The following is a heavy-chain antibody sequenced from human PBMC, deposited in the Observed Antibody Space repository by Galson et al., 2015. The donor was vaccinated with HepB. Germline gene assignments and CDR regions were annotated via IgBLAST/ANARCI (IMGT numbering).Heavy chain of an antibody. CDR2: ISYDGSNK. CDR3: AKDDEDFVTTIPGAY. J-gene: IGHJ4*02. D-gene: IGHD5-12*01. Sequence: LRLSCAASRFTFRAYGMHWVRQAPGKGLQWVAVISYDGSNKYYADSVKGRFTISRDNSKNTLYLQMNSLRTEDTAVYYCAKDDEDFVTTIPGAYWGQGTLVAVSS. CDR1: RFTFRAYG. V-gene: IGHV3-30*18.